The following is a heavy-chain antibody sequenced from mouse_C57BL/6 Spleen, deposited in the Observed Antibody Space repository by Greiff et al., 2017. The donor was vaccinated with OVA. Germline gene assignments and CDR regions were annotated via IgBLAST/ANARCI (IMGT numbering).Heavy chain of an antibody. J-gene: IGHJ1*03. Sequence: VQLQQSGPELVKPGASVKISCKASGYSFTSYYIHWVKQRPGQGLEWIGWIYPGSGNTQYNEKFKGKATLTADTSSSTAYRQLSSLTSEDSAVYYWARITTVVATDWYFDVWGTGTTVTVSS. V-gene: IGHV1-66*01. CDR1: GYSFTSYY. CDR2: IYPGSGNT. D-gene: IGHD1-1*01. CDR3: ARITTVVATDWYFDV.